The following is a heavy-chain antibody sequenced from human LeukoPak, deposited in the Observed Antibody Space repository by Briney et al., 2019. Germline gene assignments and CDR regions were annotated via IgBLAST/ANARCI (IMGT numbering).Heavy chain of an antibody. CDR1: GFTFSSYA. Sequence: GGSLRLSCAASGFTFSSYAMHWVRQAPGKGLEWVAVISYDGSNKYYADSVKGQFTISRDNSKNTLYLQMNSLRAEDTAVYYCAREESPPFPDILTGYPDYWGQGTLVTVSS. V-gene: IGHV3-30*04. CDR2: ISYDGSNK. D-gene: IGHD3-9*01. CDR3: AREESPPFPDILTGYPDY. J-gene: IGHJ4*02.